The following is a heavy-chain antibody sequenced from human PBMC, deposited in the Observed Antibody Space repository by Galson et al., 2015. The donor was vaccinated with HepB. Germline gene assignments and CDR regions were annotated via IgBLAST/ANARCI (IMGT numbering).Heavy chain of an antibody. D-gene: IGHD5-18*01. CDR2: ISYDGSNK. Sequence: SLRLSCAASGFTFSSYGMHWVRQAPGKGLEWVAVISYDGSNKYYADSVKGRFTISRDNSKNTLYLQMNSLRAEDTAVYYCACIQGGVDTAMVGDDDAFDIWGQGAMVTVSS. CDR1: GFTFSSYG. J-gene: IGHJ3*02. CDR3: ACIQGGVDTAMVGDDDAFDI. V-gene: IGHV3-30*03.